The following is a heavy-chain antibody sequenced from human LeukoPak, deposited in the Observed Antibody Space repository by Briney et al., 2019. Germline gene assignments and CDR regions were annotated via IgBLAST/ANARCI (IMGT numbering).Heavy chain of an antibody. Sequence: PGGSLRLSCAASGFTFSSYWMSWVRQAPGKGLEWVANIKQDGSEKYYVDSVKGRFTISRDNAKNSLYLQMNSLRAEDTAAYYCARDSRGYSYGYGIDYWGQGTLVTVSS. CDR2: IKQDGSEK. D-gene: IGHD5-18*01. CDR1: GFTFSSYW. V-gene: IGHV3-7*01. CDR3: ARDSRGYSYGYGIDY. J-gene: IGHJ4*02.